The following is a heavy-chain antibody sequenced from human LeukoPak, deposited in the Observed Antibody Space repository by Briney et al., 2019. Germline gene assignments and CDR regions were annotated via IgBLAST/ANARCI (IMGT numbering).Heavy chain of an antibody. Sequence: GGSLRLSCAASGFTFSSYSMNWVRQAPGKGLEWVSSISSSSSYIYYADSVKGRFTISRDNAKNSLYLQMNSLRAEDTAVYYCARVLRVAAGSFDYWGQGTLVTVSS. CDR1: GFTFSSYS. D-gene: IGHD3-10*01. J-gene: IGHJ4*02. V-gene: IGHV3-21*01. CDR3: ARVLRVAAGSFDY. CDR2: ISSSSSYI.